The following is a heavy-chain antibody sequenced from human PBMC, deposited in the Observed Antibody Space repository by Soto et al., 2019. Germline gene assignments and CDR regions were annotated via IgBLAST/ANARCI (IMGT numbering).Heavy chain of an antibody. D-gene: IGHD6-19*01. CDR1: GFTFSSYA. J-gene: IGHJ4*02. Sequence: GGSLRLSCAASGFTFSSYAMSWVRQAPGKGLEWVSTISGSGGSTYYADSVKGRFTISRDNSENTLHLQMNSLRAEDTAVYYCAKGYSSGWPHYFDYWGQGTLVTVSS. CDR2: ISGSGGST. CDR3: AKGYSSGWPHYFDY. V-gene: IGHV3-23*01.